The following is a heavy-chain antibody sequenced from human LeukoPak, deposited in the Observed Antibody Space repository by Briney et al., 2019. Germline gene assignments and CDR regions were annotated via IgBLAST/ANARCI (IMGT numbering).Heavy chain of an antibody. Sequence: GGSLRLFHAASGFTSSSYWMSWVRQAPAQGLEWVANIKQDGSEKYYVDSVKGRFTISRDNAKNSLYLQMNSLRAEDTAVYYCARNRGSSGWYEFDYWGQGTLVTVSS. V-gene: IGHV3-7*01. CDR2: IKQDGSEK. CDR3: ARNRGSSGWYEFDY. CDR1: GFTSSSYW. D-gene: IGHD6-19*01. J-gene: IGHJ4*02.